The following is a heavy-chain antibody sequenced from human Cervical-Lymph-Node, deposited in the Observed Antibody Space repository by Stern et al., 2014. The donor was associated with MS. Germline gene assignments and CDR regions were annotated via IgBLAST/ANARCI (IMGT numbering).Heavy chain of an antibody. V-gene: IGHV4-31*03. CDR3: ARELSGMYGMDV. CDR2: IYYSGST. Sequence: QVQLQESSPGLVKPSQTLSLTCTVSGGSINNGDYYWSWVRQHPGKGLEWLGYIYYSGSTYYNPSLKGRLTISVDTSKRHFSLKLTSVTAADTAVYYCARELSGMYGMDVWGQGTTVTVSS. J-gene: IGHJ6*02. CDR1: GGSINNGDYY. D-gene: IGHD1-1*01.